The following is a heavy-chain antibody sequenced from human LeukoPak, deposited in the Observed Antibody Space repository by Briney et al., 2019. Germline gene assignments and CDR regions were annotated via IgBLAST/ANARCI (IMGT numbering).Heavy chain of an antibody. CDR1: GFTFSSHW. D-gene: IGHD2-2*01. J-gene: IGHJ4*02. CDR2: ISGSGGST. CDR3: AKSPPGYCSSTSCRYFDY. V-gene: IGHV3-23*01. Sequence: GGSLRLSCAASGFTFSSHWMHWVRQAPGKGLEWVSAISGSGGSTYYADSVKGRFTISRDNSKNTLYLQMNSLRAEDTAVYYCAKSPPGYCSSTSCRYFDYWGQGTLVTVSS.